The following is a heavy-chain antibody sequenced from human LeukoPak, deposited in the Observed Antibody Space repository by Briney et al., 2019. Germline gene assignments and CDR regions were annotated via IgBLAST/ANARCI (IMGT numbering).Heavy chain of an antibody. CDR3: ARGPPAVLYHYDSSGIFYFDY. CDR2: IYHSGST. Sequence: PSETLSLTCTVSGYSISTGYYWGWIRQPPGKGLEWIESIYHSGSTYYNPSLKSRVAISVDTSKNQFSLKLSSVTAADTAVYYCARGPPAVLYHYDSSGIFYFDYWGQGTLVTVSS. CDR1: GYSISTGYY. J-gene: IGHJ4*02. D-gene: IGHD3-22*01. V-gene: IGHV4-38-2*02.